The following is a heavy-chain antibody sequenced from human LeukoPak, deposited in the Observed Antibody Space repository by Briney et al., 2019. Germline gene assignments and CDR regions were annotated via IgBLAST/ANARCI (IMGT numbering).Heavy chain of an antibody. D-gene: IGHD5-12*01. Sequence: QPGGSLRLSCAASGFTFDDYAMHWVRQAPGKGLEWVSLISGDGGSTYYADSVKGRFTISRDNSKNSLYLQMNSLRTEDTALYYWGYGYFDSWGRGTLVPVSS. CDR1: GFTFDDYA. CDR3: GYGYFDS. CDR2: ISGDGGST. J-gene: IGHJ4*02. V-gene: IGHV3-43*02.